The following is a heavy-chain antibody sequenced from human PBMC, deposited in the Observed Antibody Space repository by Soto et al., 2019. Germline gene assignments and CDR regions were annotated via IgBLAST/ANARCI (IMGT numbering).Heavy chain of an antibody. CDR3: ARRSIGPWDFWSGYFGAPEWHPYYYGMDV. Sequence: QLQLQESGPGLVKPSETLSLTCTVSGGSISSSSYYWGWIRQPPGKGLEWIGSIYYSGSTYYNPSLKSRVTISVDTSKNQFSLKLSSVTAADTAVYYCARRSIGPWDFWSGYFGAPEWHPYYYGMDVWGQGTTVTVSS. V-gene: IGHV4-39*01. CDR1: GGSISSSSYY. J-gene: IGHJ6*02. D-gene: IGHD3-3*01. CDR2: IYYSGST.